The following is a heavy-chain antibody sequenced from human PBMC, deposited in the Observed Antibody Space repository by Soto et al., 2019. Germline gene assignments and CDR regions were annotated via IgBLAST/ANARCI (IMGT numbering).Heavy chain of an antibody. V-gene: IGHV4-39*01. D-gene: IGHD3-9*01. Sequence: PLETLSLTCTVSGGSISSSSYYWGWIRQPPGKGLEWIGSIYYSGSTYYNPSLKSRVTISVDTSKNQFSLKLSSVTAADTAVYYCATREGYYFDGLPNRYYYGMDVWGQGTTVTVSS. CDR3: ATREGYYFDGLPNRYYYGMDV. CDR2: IYYSGST. CDR1: GGSISSSSYY. J-gene: IGHJ6*02.